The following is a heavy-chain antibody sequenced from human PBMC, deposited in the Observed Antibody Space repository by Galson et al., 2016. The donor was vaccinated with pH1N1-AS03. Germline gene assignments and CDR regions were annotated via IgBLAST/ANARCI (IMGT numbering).Heavy chain of an antibody. CDR1: GFTFRNYA. Sequence: SLRLSCAASGFTFRNYAMSWVRQAPGKGLEWVSTVSDSGDRTYYANSVKGLFTISRDNSKNTLYLQMNTLTAEDTAMYYCAKGISGTWNPLDIWGQGTMGTVSS. J-gene: IGHJ3*02. CDR2: VSDSGDRT. V-gene: IGHV3-23*01. CDR3: AKGISGTWNPLDI. D-gene: IGHD1-1*01.